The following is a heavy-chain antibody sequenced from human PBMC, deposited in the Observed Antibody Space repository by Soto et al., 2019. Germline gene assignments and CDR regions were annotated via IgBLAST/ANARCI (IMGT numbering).Heavy chain of an antibody. J-gene: IGHJ4*02. V-gene: IGHV3-66*01. D-gene: IGHD3-16*01. CDR3: ARDFGGRHPSDY. Sequence: EVQLVEPGGGLVQPGGSLRLSCAASGFTVSSNYMSWVRQAPGKGLEWVSVIYSGGSTYYADSVKGRFTISRDNSKNTLYLQMNSLRAEDTAVYYCARDFGGRHPSDYWGQGTLVTVSS. CDR2: IYSGGST. CDR1: GFTVSSNY.